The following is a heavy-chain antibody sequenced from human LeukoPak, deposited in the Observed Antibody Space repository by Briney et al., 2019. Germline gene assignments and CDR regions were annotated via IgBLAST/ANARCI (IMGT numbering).Heavy chain of an antibody. V-gene: IGHV3-23*01. CDR2: ISGSGGST. D-gene: IGHD6-19*01. J-gene: IGHJ4*02. CDR1: GFTFSSYG. Sequence: GGSLRLSCAASGFTFSSYGMSWVRQAPGKGLEWVSAISGSGGSTYYADSVKGRFTISRDNSKNTLYLQMNSLRAADTAVYYCAKDGSGWYSYFDYWGQGTLVTVSS. CDR3: AKDGSGWYSYFDY.